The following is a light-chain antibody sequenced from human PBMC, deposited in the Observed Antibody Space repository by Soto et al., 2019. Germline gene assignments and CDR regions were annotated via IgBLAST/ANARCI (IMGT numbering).Light chain of an antibody. Sequence: DIVLTQSPGTLSLSPGERDTLSGRASQSVSSSYLAWYQQKPGQAPRLLIYGASSRATGITDRFSGSGSGTDFTLTISRLEPEDFAVYYCQQYGSSPTTVGQGTKVEIK. CDR3: QQYGSSPTT. CDR2: GAS. CDR1: QSVSSSY. V-gene: IGKV3-20*01. J-gene: IGKJ1*01.